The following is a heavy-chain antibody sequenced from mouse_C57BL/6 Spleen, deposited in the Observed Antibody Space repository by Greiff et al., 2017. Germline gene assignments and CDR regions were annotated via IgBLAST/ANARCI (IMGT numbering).Heavy chain of an antibody. D-gene: IGHD1-1*01. CDR1: GFTFSSYA. V-gene: IGHV5-9-1*02. CDR3: TRDRDYGSSYGWYFDV. CDR2: ISSGGDYI. J-gene: IGHJ1*03. Sequence: EVKLVESGEGLVKPGGSLKLSCAASGFTFSSYAMSWVRQTPEKRLEWVAYISSGGDYIYYADTVKGRFTISRDNARNTLYLQMSSLKSEDTAMYYCTRDRDYGSSYGWYFDVWGTGTTVTVSS.